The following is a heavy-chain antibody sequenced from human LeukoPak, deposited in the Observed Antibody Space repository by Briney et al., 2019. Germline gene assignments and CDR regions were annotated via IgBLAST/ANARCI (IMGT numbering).Heavy chain of an antibody. Sequence: GGSLRLSCAASGFTFSDYYMSWIRQAPGKGLERVSYISSSSSYTNYADSVKGRFTISRDSAKNSLYLQMNSLRAEDTAVYYCARGPPVVVTARFDYWGQGTLVTVSS. CDR3: ARGPPVVVTARFDY. D-gene: IGHD2-21*02. CDR2: ISSSSSYT. CDR1: GFTFSDYY. J-gene: IGHJ4*02. V-gene: IGHV3-11*06.